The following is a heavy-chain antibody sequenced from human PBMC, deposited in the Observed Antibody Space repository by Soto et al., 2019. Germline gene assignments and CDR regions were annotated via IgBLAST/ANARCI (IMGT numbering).Heavy chain of an antibody. Sequence: LSLTCSVSGGSVRSGNHFWNWIRQPPGRGLEWLGYMYYTGVTNYNPSLKSRVSMSVDTSKDQFSLNLTSLTAADTAVYYCARGGEPLGHYGLDVWGQGTTVTVS. J-gene: IGHJ6*02. D-gene: IGHD3-10*01. V-gene: IGHV4-61*01. CDR2: MYYTGVT. CDR3: ARGGEPLGHYGLDV. CDR1: GGSVRSGNHF.